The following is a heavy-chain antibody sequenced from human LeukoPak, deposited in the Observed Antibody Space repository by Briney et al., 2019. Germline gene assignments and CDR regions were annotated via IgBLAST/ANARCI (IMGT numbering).Heavy chain of an antibody. V-gene: IGHV4-59*01. Sequence: SETLSLTCTVSGGSISSYYWSWIRQPPGKGLEWIGYIYYSGSTNYNPSLKSRVTISVDTSKNQFSLKLSSVTAADTAVYYCALSVTGTEENYWGQGTLVTVSS. D-gene: IGHD2-21*02. J-gene: IGHJ4*02. CDR3: ALSVTGTEENY. CDR2: IYYSGST. CDR1: GGSISSYY.